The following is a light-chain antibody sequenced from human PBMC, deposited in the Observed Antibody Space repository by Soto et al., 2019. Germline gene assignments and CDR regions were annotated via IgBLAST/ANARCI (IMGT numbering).Light chain of an antibody. CDR2: DVS. V-gene: IGLV2-14*03. CDR3: SSYASATTPV. J-gene: IGLJ3*02. Sequence: QSVLTQPASVSGSPGQSIAISCTGTSSDVGGYNYVSWYQHHPGKAPKVVIYDVSSRPSGVSDRFSGSKSGNTASLTISGLQAEDEADYYCSSYASATTPVFGGGTKLTVL. CDR1: SSDVGGYNY.